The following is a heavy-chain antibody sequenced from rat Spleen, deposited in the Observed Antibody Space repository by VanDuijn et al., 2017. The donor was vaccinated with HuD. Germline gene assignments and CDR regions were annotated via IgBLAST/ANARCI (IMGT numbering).Heavy chain of an antibody. CDR2: LSYDGHTT. D-gene: IGHD1-11*01. V-gene: IGHV5-29*01. J-gene: IGHJ2*01. CDR3: ARRHYGYTDYFDY. CDR1: GFTFSHYG. Sequence: EVQLVESGGGFVQPGRSMKLTCAASGFTFSHYGMAWVRQAPTKGLEWVATLSYDGHTTYYRDSVKGRFTISRDIAKSTLYLQMDSLGSEDTATYYCARRHYGYTDYFDYWGQGVMVTVSS.